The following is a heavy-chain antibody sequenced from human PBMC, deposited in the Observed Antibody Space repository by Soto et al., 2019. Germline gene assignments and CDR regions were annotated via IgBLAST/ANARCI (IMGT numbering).Heavy chain of an antibody. J-gene: IGHJ4*02. Sequence: PSETLSLTCTVSGGSISSYYWSWIRQPPGKGLEWIGYIYYSGSTNYNPSLKSRVTISVDTSKNQFSLKLSSVTAADTAGYYCARTSIAGPTALFVYWGEATVVTVSS. CDR2: IYYSGST. D-gene: IGHD1-7*01. V-gene: IGHV4-59*01. CDR1: GGSISSYY. CDR3: ARTSIAGPTALFVY.